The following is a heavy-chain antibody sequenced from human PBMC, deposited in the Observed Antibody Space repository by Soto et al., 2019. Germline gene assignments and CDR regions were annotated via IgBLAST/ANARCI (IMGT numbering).Heavy chain of an antibody. V-gene: IGHV4-39*01. J-gene: IGHJ5*02. CDR2: IYYSGST. CDR1: GGSISSSSYY. D-gene: IGHD2-15*01. Sequence: TSETLSLTCTVSGGSISSSSYYWGWIRQPPGKGLEWIGSIYYSGSTYYNPSLKSRVTISVDTSKNQFSLKLSSVTAADTAVYYCARQNHKLGYCSGGSCYPGGWFDPWGQGTLVTVS. CDR3: ARQNHKLGYCSGGSCYPGGWFDP.